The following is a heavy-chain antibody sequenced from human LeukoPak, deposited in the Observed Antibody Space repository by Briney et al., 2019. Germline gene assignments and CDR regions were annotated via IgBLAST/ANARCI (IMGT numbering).Heavy chain of an antibody. Sequence: SETLSLTCTVSGGSISSYYWSWIRQSPGKGLEWIGYIYYSGSTNYNPSLKSRVTISVDTSKNQFSLKLSSVTAADTAVYYCARAEIAAIRGMIDYWGQGTLVTVSS. CDR1: GGSISSYY. D-gene: IGHD6-13*01. J-gene: IGHJ4*02. V-gene: IGHV4-59*12. CDR2: IYYSGST. CDR3: ARAEIAAIRGMIDY.